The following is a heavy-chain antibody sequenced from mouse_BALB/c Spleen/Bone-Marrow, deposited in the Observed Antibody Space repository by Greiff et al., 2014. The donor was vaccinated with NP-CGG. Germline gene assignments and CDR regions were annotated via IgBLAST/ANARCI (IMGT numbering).Heavy chain of an antibody. CDR3: ARDGYCCSSRWFAY. Sequence: DVQLVESGGGLVQPGGSLRLSCATSGFTFTDYYMSWVRQPPGKALEWLGFIRNKANGYTTEYSASVKGRFTISRDNSQSILYLQMNALRAEDSATYYYARDGYCCSSRWFAYWGQGTLVTVSA. CDR1: GFTFTDYY. V-gene: IGHV7-3*02. CDR2: IRNKANGYTT. J-gene: IGHJ3*01. D-gene: IGHD1-1*01.